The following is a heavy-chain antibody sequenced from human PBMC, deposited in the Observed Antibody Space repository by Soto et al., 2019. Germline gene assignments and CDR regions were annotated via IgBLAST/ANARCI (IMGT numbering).Heavy chain of an antibody. CDR1: GFTFSSYW. V-gene: IGHV3-74*01. CDR2: INSDGSST. D-gene: IGHD3-16*02. J-gene: IGHJ3*02. CDR3: AKPLYLGELSPDAFDI. Sequence: HPGGSLRLSCAASGFTFSSYWMHWVRQAPGKGLVWVSRINSDGSSTSYADSVKGRFTISRDNSKNTLYLQMNSLRAEDTAVYYCAKPLYLGELSPDAFDIWGQGTMVTVSS.